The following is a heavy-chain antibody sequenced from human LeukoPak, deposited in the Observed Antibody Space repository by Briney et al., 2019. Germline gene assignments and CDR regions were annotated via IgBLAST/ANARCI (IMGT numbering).Heavy chain of an antibody. D-gene: IGHD1-26*01. Sequence: GSLRLSCASSGFTFSSYAMGWVRQAPGKGLEWVSSISGSGGSTYYADSVKGRFTMSRDKSKNTLYLQVNSLRAEDTAEYYCAKSSTYSGSLIDYWGQGTLVSVSS. CDR2: ISGSGGST. CDR1: GFTFSSYA. V-gene: IGHV3-23*01. CDR3: AKSSTYSGSLIDY. J-gene: IGHJ4*02.